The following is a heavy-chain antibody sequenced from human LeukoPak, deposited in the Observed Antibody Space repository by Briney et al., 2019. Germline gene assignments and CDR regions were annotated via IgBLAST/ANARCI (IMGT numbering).Heavy chain of an antibody. V-gene: IGHV4-59*08. Sequence: SEILSLTCTVSGGSISSYYWSWIRQPPGKGLEWIGYIYYSGSTNYNPSLKSRVTISVDTSKNQFSLKLSSVTAADTAVYYCARHPASKRLETTEDYFDYWGQGTLVTVSS. J-gene: IGHJ4*02. CDR1: GGSISSYY. CDR3: ARHPASKRLETTEDYFDY. D-gene: IGHD6-25*01. CDR2: IYYSGST.